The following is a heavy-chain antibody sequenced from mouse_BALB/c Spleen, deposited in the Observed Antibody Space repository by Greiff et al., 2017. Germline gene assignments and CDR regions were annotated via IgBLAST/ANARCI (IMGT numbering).Heavy chain of an antibody. Sequence: QVTLKVCGPGILQPSQTLSLTCSFSGFSLSTSGMGVSWIRQPSGKGLEWLAHIYWDDDKRYNPSLKSRLTISKDTSSNQVFLKITSVDTADTATYYCARREEGMDGNYGAMDYWGQGTSVTVSS. V-gene: IGHV8-12*01. CDR1: GFSLSTSGMG. D-gene: IGHD2-1*01. J-gene: IGHJ4*01. CDR2: IYWDDDK. CDR3: ARREEGMDGNYGAMDY.